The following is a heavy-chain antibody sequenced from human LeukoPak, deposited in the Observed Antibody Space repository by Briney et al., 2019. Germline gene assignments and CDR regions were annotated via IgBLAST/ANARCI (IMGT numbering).Heavy chain of an antibody. Sequence: ASVKVSCKASGYTFTGYYMHWVRQAPGQGLEWMGWINPNSGGTNYAQKFQGRVTMTRDTSISTAYMELSRLRSDDTAVYYCARDRGDYGGYAPVCWFDPWGQGTLVTVSS. CDR3: ARDRGDYGGYAPVCWFDP. CDR1: GYTFTGYY. CDR2: INPNSGGT. V-gene: IGHV1-2*02. J-gene: IGHJ5*02. D-gene: IGHD4-17*01.